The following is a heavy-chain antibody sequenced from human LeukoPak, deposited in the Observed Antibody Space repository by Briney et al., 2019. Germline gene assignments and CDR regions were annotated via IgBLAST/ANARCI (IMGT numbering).Heavy chain of an antibody. CDR2: ISAYNGNT. Sequence: ASVTVSCKASGYTFTSYGISWVRQAPGQGLEWMGWISAYNGNTNYAQKLQGRVTMTTDTSASTAYMELRSLRSDDTAVYYCARDHQINCSSTSCGNWFDPWGQGTLVTVSS. V-gene: IGHV1-18*01. CDR3: ARDHQINCSSTSCGNWFDP. J-gene: IGHJ5*02. D-gene: IGHD2-2*01. CDR1: GYTFTSYG.